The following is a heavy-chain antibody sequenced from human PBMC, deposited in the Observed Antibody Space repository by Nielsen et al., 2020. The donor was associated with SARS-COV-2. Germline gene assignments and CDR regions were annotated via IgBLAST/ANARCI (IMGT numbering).Heavy chain of an antibody. Sequence: GEFLKISCKGSGYSFTSYWISWVRQMPGKGLEWMGRIDPSDSYTNYSPSFQGHVTISADKSISTAYLQWSSLKASDTAMYYCARPGYCSGGSCYVDAFDIWGQGTMVTVSS. CDR1: GYSFTSYW. D-gene: IGHD2-15*01. CDR2: IDPSDSYT. V-gene: IGHV5-10-1*01. CDR3: ARPGYCSGGSCYVDAFDI. J-gene: IGHJ3*02.